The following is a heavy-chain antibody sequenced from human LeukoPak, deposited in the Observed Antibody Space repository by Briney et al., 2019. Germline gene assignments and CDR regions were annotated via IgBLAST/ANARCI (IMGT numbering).Heavy chain of an antibody. Sequence: SETLSLTCTVSGGSISSSSYYWGWIRQPPGKGLEWIGSIYYSGSTNYNPSLKSRVTISVDTSKNQFSLKLSSVTAADTAVYYCARRLCFGQFDYWGQGTLVSVSS. J-gene: IGHJ4*02. CDR3: ARRLCFGQFDY. D-gene: IGHD3-10*01. CDR2: IYYSGST. V-gene: IGHV4-39*07. CDR1: GGSISSSSYY.